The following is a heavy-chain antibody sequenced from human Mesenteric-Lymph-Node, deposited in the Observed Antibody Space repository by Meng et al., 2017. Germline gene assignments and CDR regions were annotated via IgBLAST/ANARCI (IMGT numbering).Heavy chain of an antibody. CDR1: GFTFSSYA. Sequence: GESLKISCAASGFTFSSYAMSWVRQAPGKGLEWVSGSSADGGSSYYADSVKGRFTISRDNSKNTLYLQMNSLRAEDTAVYYCAKDQGTTGWCFDYWGQGTLVTVSS. CDR3: AKDQGTTGWCFDY. V-gene: IGHV3-23*01. J-gene: IGHJ4*02. CDR2: SSADGGSS. D-gene: IGHD1-1*01.